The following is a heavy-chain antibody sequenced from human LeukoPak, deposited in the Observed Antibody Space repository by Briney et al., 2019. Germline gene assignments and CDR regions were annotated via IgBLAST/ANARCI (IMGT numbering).Heavy chain of an antibody. D-gene: IGHD6-6*01. V-gene: IGHV3-21*01. CDR2: ISSSSNYI. Sequence: PGGSLRLSCAASGFTFSSYSMNWVRQAPGKGLEWVSSISSSSNYIYYADSVKGRFTISRDNAKNSLYLQMNSLRAEGTAVYYCARDRIAARVIDPWGQGTLVTVSS. CDR1: GFTFSSYS. J-gene: IGHJ5*02. CDR3: ARDRIAARVIDP.